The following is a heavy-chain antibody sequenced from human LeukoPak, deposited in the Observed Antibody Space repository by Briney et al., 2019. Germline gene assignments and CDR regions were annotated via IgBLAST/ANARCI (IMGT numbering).Heavy chain of an antibody. D-gene: IGHD2-2*01. CDR2: MNPNSGNT. CDR3: ARGPYCSSTSCHLGDGFDH. V-gene: IGHV1-8*01. CDR1: GYTFTNYD. Sequence: ASVTVSFKSSGYTFTNYDIHWVRQATGQGREGVGWMNPNSGNTGYAQKFQGRVTMTRNTSISTAYMELSSLRSEDTAVYYCARGPYCSSTSCHLGDGFDHWGQGTLVTVSS. J-gene: IGHJ5*02.